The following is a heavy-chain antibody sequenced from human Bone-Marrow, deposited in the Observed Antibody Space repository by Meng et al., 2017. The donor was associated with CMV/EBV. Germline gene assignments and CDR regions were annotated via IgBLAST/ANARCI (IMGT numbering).Heavy chain of an antibody. V-gene: IGHV4-59*01. D-gene: IGHD6-13*01. Sequence: SETLSLTCTVSGGSISSYYWSWIRQPPGKGLEWIGYIHYSGSTNYNTSLKSRVTISVDTSKTQFSLKLSSVTAAGTAVYYCARGILIAAAGTNDDYGMDVWGQGTTVTFAS. CDR1: GGSISSYY. CDR2: IHYSGST. CDR3: ARGILIAAAGTNDDYGMDV. J-gene: IGHJ6*02.